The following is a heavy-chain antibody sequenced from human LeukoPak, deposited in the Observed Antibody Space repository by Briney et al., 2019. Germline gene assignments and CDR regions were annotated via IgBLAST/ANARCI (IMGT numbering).Heavy chain of an antibody. J-gene: IGHJ4*02. CDR2: INSDGSTT. CDR1: GLTFSSYW. Sequence: GGSLRLSCAASGLTFSSYWMHWVRQAPGKGLVWVSRINSDGSTTNYADSVKGRFTISRDNAKNTLYLQMNSLRADDTAVYYCARSRWQDAFDYWGQGTLVTVSS. V-gene: IGHV3-74*01. CDR3: ARSRWQDAFDY. D-gene: IGHD4-23*01.